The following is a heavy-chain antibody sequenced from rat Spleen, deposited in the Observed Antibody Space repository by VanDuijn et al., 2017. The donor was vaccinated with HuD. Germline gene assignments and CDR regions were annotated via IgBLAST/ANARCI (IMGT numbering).Heavy chain of an antibody. V-gene: IGHV5-31*01. CDR3: AKDREYYGYNSFGY. CDR2: ITHIGATT. Sequence: EVQLVESGGGLVQPGRSLKLSCVASGFTFNNYWMTWIRQAPGKGLEWVATITHIGATTYYPDSVKGRFTISRENEYSTLYLQMNSLRSEDTATYYCAKDREYYGYNSFGYWGQGVMVTVSS. CDR1: GFTFNNYW. D-gene: IGHD1-9*01. J-gene: IGHJ2*01.